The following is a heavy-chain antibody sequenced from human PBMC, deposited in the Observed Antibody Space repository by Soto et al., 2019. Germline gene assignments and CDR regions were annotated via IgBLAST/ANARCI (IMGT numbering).Heavy chain of an antibody. D-gene: IGHD3-22*01. CDR2: VDASGNT. CDR1: GHSISADY. CDR3: AREVGGSVVPHWFDP. J-gene: IGHJ5*02. V-gene: IGHV4-4*07. Sequence: QVQLQESGPGLVKASETLSLSCTVSGHSISADYWSWIRQPAGKRLEWIGRVDASGNTKYNPSLKSRVTMSVETSKNQFFLKVRSVTAADTAMYFCAREVGGSVVPHWFDPWGQGALVTVSS.